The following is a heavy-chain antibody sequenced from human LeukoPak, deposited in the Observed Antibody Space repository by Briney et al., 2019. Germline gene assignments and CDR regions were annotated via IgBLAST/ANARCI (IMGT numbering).Heavy chain of an antibody. V-gene: IGHV1-2*02. D-gene: IGHD2-8*02. CDR2: IIPDSGGT. CDR3: STEDKYCTGANCGVF. CDR1: GYTLTEYY. J-gene: IGHJ4*02. Sequence: GASVKVSCTASGYTLTEYYIHWVRQAPGQGLEWMGFIIPDSGGTTYQQNFQGRVTMTRDTSISTFYMELSSLRPDDTAVYYCSTEDKYCTGANCGVFWGRGTLVSVSS.